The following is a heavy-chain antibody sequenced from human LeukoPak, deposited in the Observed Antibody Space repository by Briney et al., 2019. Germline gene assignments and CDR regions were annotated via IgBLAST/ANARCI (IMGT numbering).Heavy chain of an antibody. CDR3: AKDRLPLSSAYYYLPFDY. Sequence: GGSLRLSCAASRFTFSSYGMSWVRQAPGKGLEWVSGISSSGGSTYYADSVKGWFTISRDNSKNTLYLQMNSLRAEDTAVYYCAKDRLPLSSAYYYLPFDYWGQGTLVTVSS. CDR2: ISSSGGST. V-gene: IGHV3-23*01. CDR1: RFTFSSYG. D-gene: IGHD3-22*01. J-gene: IGHJ4*02.